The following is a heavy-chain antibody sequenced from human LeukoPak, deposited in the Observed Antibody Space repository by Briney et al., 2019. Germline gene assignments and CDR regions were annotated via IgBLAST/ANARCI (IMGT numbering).Heavy chain of an antibody. CDR3: ARSGYYDSSGYYYLGDY. V-gene: IGHV1-18*01. CDR2: ISAYNGNT. Sequence: ASVKVSCKASGYTFTTYGISWVRQAPGQGLEWMGWISAYNGNTNYAQKLQGRVTMTTDTSTSTAYMELRSLRSDDTAVYYCARSGYYDSSGYYYLGDYWGQGTLATVSS. D-gene: IGHD3-22*01. J-gene: IGHJ4*02. CDR1: GYTFTTYG.